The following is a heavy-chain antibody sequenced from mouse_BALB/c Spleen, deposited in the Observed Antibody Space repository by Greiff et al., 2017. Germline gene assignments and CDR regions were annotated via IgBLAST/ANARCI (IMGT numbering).Heavy chain of an antibody. V-gene: IGHV5-6*03. CDR3: ARQEDGNYLDY. D-gene: IGHD2-1*01. J-gene: IGHJ2*01. CDR2: ISSGGSYT. CDR1: GFTFSSYG. Sequence: EVMLVESGGGLVKLGGSLKLSCAASGFTFSSYGMSWVRQTPDKRLEWVATISSGGSYTYYPDSVKGRFTISRDNAKNTLYLQMSSLKSEDTAMYYCARQEDGNYLDYWGQGTTLTVSS.